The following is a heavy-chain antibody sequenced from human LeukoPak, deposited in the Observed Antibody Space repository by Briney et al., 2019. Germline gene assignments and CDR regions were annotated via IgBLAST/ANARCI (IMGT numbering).Heavy chain of an antibody. CDR3: ARTYTNNAGYYLY. D-gene: IGHD3-22*01. J-gene: IGHJ4*02. CDR1: GLSVSSTF. V-gene: IGHV3-53*01. Sequence: GGSLRLSCAASGLSVSSTFMSWVRQTPGKGLEWVSSVFGGGGTRYADSVMGRFTISRDNSKSTLYLQMNSLRAEDTAVYYCARTYTNNAGYYLYWGQGTLVTVSS. CDR2: VFGGGGT.